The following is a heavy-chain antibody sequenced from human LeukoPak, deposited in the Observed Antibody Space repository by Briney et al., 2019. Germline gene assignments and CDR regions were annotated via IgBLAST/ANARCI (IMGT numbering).Heavy chain of an antibody. CDR2: ISVGSSTI. Sequence: GGSLRLSCAASGFTFSSYSMNWVRQAPGKGLEWVSYISVGSSTIYYADSVKGRFTISRDNAKNSLYLQMNSLRAEDTAVYYCVRDPDYYYFDFWGQGTLVTVSS. J-gene: IGHJ4*02. V-gene: IGHV3-48*04. CDR1: GFTFSSYS. D-gene: IGHD3-16*01. CDR3: VRDPDYYYFDF.